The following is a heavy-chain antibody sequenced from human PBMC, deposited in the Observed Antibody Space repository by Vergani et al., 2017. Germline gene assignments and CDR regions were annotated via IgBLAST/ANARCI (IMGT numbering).Heavy chain of an antibody. CDR3: ARGIAAAGRNY. J-gene: IGHJ4*02. D-gene: IGHD6-13*01. CDR2: ICHTEDT. Sequence: QVQLQESGPGLVKPPGTLSLTCAVSGDSISSNNCWTWVRQPPGKGLEWIGEICHTEDTKYSPSLKSRLTVSVDTSKNQFSLKLSSVTAADTAVYYCARGIAAAGRNYWGQGTLVTVSS. CDR1: GDSISSNNC. V-gene: IGHV4-4*03.